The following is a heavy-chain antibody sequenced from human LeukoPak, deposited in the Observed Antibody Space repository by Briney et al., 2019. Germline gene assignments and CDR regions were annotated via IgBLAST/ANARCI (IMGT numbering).Heavy chain of an antibody. Sequence: SETLSLTCTVSGSSISSGNYYWVWIRQPPGKGLEWIGSIYYSGSTYYNPSLKSRVTMSVDTSKNQFSLKLSSVTAADTAMYYCARGRTGPGDWGQGTLVTVSS. V-gene: IGHV4-39*07. D-gene: IGHD1-1*01. CDR1: GSSISSGNYY. CDR2: IYYSGST. J-gene: IGHJ4*02. CDR3: ARGRTGPGD.